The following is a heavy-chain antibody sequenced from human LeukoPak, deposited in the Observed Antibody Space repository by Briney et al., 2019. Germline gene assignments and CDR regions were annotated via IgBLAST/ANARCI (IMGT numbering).Heavy chain of an antibody. CDR3: ARRRNYDILTGSNWFDP. CDR1: GFTFSSYS. D-gene: IGHD3-9*01. CDR2: FSSSSSYI. Sequence: GGSLRLSCAASGFTFSSYSMNWVRQAPGKGLEWVSSFSSSSSYIYYADSVKGRFTISRDNAKNSLYLQMNSLRAEDTAVYYCARRRNYDILTGSNWFDPWGQGTLVTVSS. J-gene: IGHJ5*02. V-gene: IGHV3-21*01.